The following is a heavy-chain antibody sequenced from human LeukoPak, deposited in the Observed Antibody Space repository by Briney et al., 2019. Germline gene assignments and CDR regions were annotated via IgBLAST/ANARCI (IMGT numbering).Heavy chain of an antibody. CDR2: IYPGDSDT. CDR3: ARHSGIRGHYDFWSGYSPLDY. J-gene: IGHJ4*02. CDR1: GYSFTSYW. D-gene: IGHD3-3*01. Sequence: GESLKISCKGSGYSFTSYWIGWVRQMPGKGLEWMGIIYPGDSDTRYSPSFRGQVTISADKSISTAYLQWSSVKASDTAMYYCARHSGIRGHYDFWSGYSPLDYWGQGTLVTVSS. V-gene: IGHV5-51*01.